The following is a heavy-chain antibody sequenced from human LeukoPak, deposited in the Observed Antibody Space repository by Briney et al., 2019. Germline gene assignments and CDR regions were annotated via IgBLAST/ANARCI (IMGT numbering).Heavy chain of an antibody. V-gene: IGHV4-39*01. CDR3: ASGYSGAYSAWFDP. Sequence: SETLSLTCAVSGGSISNNNYFCGWIRQPPGKGLEWIGSLYYSSNTYYNPSPESRVTISVDMSKNQFSLRLNSVTAADTAVYYCASGYSGAYSAWFDPWGQGTLVTVSS. D-gene: IGHD1-26*01. J-gene: IGHJ5*02. CDR2: LYYSSNT. CDR1: GGSISNNNYF.